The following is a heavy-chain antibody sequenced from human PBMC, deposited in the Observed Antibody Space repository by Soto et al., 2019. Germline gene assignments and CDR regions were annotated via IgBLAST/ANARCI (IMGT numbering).Heavy chain of an antibody. CDR1: GDSINNSHW. CDR3: AREVNSSPARGPNWFDP. J-gene: IGHJ5*02. D-gene: IGHD6-13*01. CDR2: TYHSGTT. Sequence: SETLSLTCAVSGDSINNSHWWSWVRQTPGKGLEWIGETYHSGTTNYNPSLKTRVTISIDKSKNQFSLKMNSVTAADTAVYYCAREVNSSPARGPNWFDPWGQGTLVTVAS. V-gene: IGHV4-4*02.